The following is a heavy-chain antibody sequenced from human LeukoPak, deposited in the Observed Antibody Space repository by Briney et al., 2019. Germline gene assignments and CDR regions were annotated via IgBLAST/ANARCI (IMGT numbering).Heavy chain of an antibody. CDR2: ISYDGSNK. CDR3: ARERDPGYDYGFDY. CDR1: GFTFSSYA. J-gene: IGHJ4*02. Sequence: HPGGSLRLSCAASGFTFSSYAMHWVRQAPGKGLEWVAVISYDGSNKYYADSVKGRFTISRDNSKNTLYLQMNSLRAEDTAVYYCARERDPGYDYGFDYWGQGTLSPSPQ. D-gene: IGHD5-12*01. V-gene: IGHV3-30-3*01.